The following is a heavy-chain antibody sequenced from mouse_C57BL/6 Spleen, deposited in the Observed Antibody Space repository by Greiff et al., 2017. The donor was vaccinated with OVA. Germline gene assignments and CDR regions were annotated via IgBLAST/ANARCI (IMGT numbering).Heavy chain of an antibody. Sequence: QVQLKQPGAELVKPGASVKLSCKASGYTFTSYWMHWVKQRPGQGLEWIGMIHPNSGSTNYNEKFKSKATLTVDKSSSTAYMQLSSLTSEDSAVYYCARGDYDYDALMDYWGQGTSVTVSS. J-gene: IGHJ4*01. D-gene: IGHD2-4*01. CDR2: IHPNSGST. CDR3: ARGDYDYDALMDY. V-gene: IGHV1-64*01. CDR1: GYTFTSYW.